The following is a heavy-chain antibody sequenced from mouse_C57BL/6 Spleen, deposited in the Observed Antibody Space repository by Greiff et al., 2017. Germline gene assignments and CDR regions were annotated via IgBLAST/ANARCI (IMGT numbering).Heavy chain of an antibody. Sequence: EVQRVESGPGLVKPSQSLSLTCSVTGYSITSGYYWNWIRQFPGNKLEWMGYISYDGSNNYNPSLKNRISITRDTSKNQFFLKLNSVTTEDTATYYCARELYDYDDWYFDVWGTGTTVTVSS. CDR1: GYSITSGYY. CDR3: ARELYDYDDWYFDV. V-gene: IGHV3-6*01. CDR2: ISYDGSN. J-gene: IGHJ1*03. D-gene: IGHD2-4*01.